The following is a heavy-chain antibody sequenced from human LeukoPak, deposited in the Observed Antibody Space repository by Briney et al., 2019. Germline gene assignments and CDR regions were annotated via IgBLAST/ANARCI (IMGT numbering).Heavy chain of an antibody. D-gene: IGHD3-10*01. Sequence: ASVKVSCKASGYTFTSYGISWVRQAPGQGLEWMGWISAYNGNTNYAQKLQGRVTMTTDTSTSTAYMELRGLRPDDTAVYYCARETMVRGVIITYFDYWGQGTLVTVSS. J-gene: IGHJ4*02. CDR1: GYTFTSYG. CDR2: ISAYNGNT. V-gene: IGHV1-18*04. CDR3: ARETMVRGVIITYFDY.